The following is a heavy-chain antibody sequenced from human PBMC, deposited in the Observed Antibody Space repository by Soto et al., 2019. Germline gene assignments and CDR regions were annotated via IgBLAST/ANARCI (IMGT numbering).Heavy chain of an antibody. D-gene: IGHD6-19*01. Sequence: ETLSLTCTVSGGSISSYYWSWIRQPPGKGLEWIGYIYYSGSTNYNPSLKSRVTISVDTSKNQFSLKLSSVTAADTAVYYCARKRGIAVATNWFDPWGQGTLVTVSS. V-gene: IGHV4-59*01. J-gene: IGHJ5*02. CDR3: ARKRGIAVATNWFDP. CDR1: GGSISSYY. CDR2: IYYSGST.